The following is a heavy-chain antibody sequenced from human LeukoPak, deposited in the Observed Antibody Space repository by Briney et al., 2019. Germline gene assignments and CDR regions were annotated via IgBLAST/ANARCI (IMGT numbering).Heavy chain of an antibody. CDR3: ARGGEYCSSTSCYYDS. CDR2: IYTSGST. D-gene: IGHD2-2*01. Sequence: PSETLSLTCTVSGDSISSYYWSWIRQPAGKGLEWIGRIYTSGSTNYNPSLKSRVTMSVDTSKNQFSLKLSSVTAADTAVYYCARGGEYCSSTSCYYDSWGQGTLVTVSS. J-gene: IGHJ4*02. V-gene: IGHV4-4*07. CDR1: GDSISSYY.